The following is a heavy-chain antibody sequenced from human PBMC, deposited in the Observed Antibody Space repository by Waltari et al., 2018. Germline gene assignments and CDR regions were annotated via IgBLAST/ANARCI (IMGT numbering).Heavy chain of an antibody. CDR2: IRYDASDI. J-gene: IGHJ3*01. CDR1: GFTFSDYG. V-gene: IGHV3-30*02. CDR3: AKVGVGLTTWYPFDV. Sequence: QVHLVESGGGVVQPGGSLRLSCAASGFTFSDYGSHWVRQAPGKGLEWVAFIRYDASDIYYRDSVKGRFTISRDNSKNTLFLQMSSLRPEDTAVYYCAKVGVGLTTWYPFDVWGQGTMVTVSS. D-gene: IGHD1-1*01.